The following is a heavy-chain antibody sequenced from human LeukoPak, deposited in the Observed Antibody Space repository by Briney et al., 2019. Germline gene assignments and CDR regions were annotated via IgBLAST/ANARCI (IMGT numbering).Heavy chain of an antibody. J-gene: IGHJ3*02. CDR2: IYPGDSDT. D-gene: IGHD2-2*01. Sequence: GESLKISCKGSGYSFTSYWIGWVRQMPGKGLEWMGIIYPGDSDTRYSPSFQGQVTISADKSISTAHLQWSSLKASDTAMYYCASSGRCSSTSCYDAFDIWGQGTMVTVSS. V-gene: IGHV5-51*01. CDR1: GYSFTSYW. CDR3: ASSGRCSSTSCYDAFDI.